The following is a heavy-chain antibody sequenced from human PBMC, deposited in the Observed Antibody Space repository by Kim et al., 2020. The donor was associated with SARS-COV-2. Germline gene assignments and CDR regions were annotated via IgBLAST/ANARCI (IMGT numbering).Heavy chain of an antibody. CDR3: TTVALDGDYADY. J-gene: IGHJ4*02. CDR1: EFNFSKPW. D-gene: IGHD4-17*01. CDR2: IKSETDGGTT. V-gene: IGHV3-15*01. Sequence: GGSLRLSCAASEFNFSKPWMSWVRQAPGKGLEWVGHIKSETDGGTTDYGGPVKGRFTISRDDSKSTLYLQMNSLKIEDTAVYYCTTVALDGDYADYWGQGTLVTVSS.